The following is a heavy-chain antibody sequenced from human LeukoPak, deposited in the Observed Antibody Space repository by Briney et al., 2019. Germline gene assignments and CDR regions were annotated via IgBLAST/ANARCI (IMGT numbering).Heavy chain of an antibody. CDR2: IHSDGTT. CDR1: GGSLTNYY. J-gene: IGHJ4*02. D-gene: IGHD3-16*01. CDR3: ARLNFRGGEALHFDS. Sequence: KPSETLSLTCNVSGGSLTNYYWGWIRQPPGKGLEFIGYIHSDGTTNYDSSLQSLVAISLDTSKIQFSLRLYSVTAADTALYFCARLNFRGGEALHFDSWGQGTLVTVSS. V-gene: IGHV4-4*09.